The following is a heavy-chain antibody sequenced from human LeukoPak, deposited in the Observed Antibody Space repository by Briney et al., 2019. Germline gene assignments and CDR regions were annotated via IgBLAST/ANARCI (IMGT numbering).Heavy chain of an antibody. D-gene: IGHD2-21*01. Sequence: GGSLRLSCAASGVTVSSNDMSWVRQAPGKGLEWVSAIYSGGSTYYADSVKGRFTISRDNSKNTLYLQMNSLSADDTAVYYCATVSPFARAAVCGYGGQGTLVTVSS. CDR2: IYSGGST. J-gene: IGHJ4*02. V-gene: IGHV3-53*01. CDR1: GVTVSSND. CDR3: ATVSPFARAAVCGY.